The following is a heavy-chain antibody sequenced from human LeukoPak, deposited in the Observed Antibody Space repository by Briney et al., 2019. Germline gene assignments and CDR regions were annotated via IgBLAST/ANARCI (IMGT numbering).Heavy chain of an antibody. D-gene: IGHD6-19*01. CDR2: IKHDGSEK. CDR1: GFTFSMYW. V-gene: IGHV3-7*04. CDR3: ARIKGIEGAGYY. J-gene: IGHJ4*02. Sequence: GGSLRLSCAASGFTFSMYWMSWVRQAPGKGLEWVANIKHDGSEKFYVDSVKGRFIISRDNAKNSLLLQLNSLRDEDTAVYYCARIKGIEGAGYYWGQGTLVNV.